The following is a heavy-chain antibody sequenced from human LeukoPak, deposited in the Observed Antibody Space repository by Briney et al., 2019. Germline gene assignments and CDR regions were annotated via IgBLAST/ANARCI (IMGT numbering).Heavy chain of an antibody. V-gene: IGHV3-11*06. CDR1: GFTFSDYY. CDR3: ARARIAAEDWFDP. Sequence: GGSLRLSCAASGFTFSDYYMSWIRQAPGKGLKWVSYISSSSSYTNYAVSVKGRFTISRDNAKNSLYLQMNSLRAEDTAVYYCARARIAAEDWFDPWGQGTPVTVSS. CDR2: ISSSSSYT. J-gene: IGHJ5*02. D-gene: IGHD6-6*01.